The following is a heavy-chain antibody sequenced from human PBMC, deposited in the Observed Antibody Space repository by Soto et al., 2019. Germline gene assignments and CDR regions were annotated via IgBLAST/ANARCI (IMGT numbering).Heavy chain of an antibody. V-gene: IGHV1-69*13. CDR3: ASGVGYFDSSGNYYYAMDA. Sequence: ASVKVSCKASGGTFSSNAISWVRQAPGQGLEWMGGIILMFGTANYAQKFQGRVTNTADESTSTAYMELSSLRSEDTAVYYCASGVGYFDSSGNYYYAMDAWGQGTTVTVSS. D-gene: IGHD3-22*01. CDR1: GGTFSSNA. J-gene: IGHJ6*02. CDR2: IILMFGTA.